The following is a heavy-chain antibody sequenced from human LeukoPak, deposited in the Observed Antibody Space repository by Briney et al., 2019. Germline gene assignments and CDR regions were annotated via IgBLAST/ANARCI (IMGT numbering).Heavy chain of an antibody. Sequence: GGSLRLSCAASGFTFSSYAMSWVRQAPGKGLEWVSAISGSGGSTYYADSVKGRFTISRDNSKNTVYLQMSSLRAEDTAVYYCAKIRIRDFDYWGQGTLVIVSS. CDR2: ISGSGGST. V-gene: IGHV3-23*01. CDR1: GFTFSSYA. CDR3: AKIRIRDFDY. J-gene: IGHJ4*02.